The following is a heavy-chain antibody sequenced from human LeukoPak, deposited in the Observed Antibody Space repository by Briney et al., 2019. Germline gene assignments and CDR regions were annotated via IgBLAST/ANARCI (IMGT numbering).Heavy chain of an antibody. CDR1: GFTFSSYS. Sequence: PGGSLRLSCAASGFTFSSYSMNWVRQAPGKGLEWVSYISSSSSTIYYADSVKGRFTISRDNAKNSLYLQMNSLRAEDTAVYYCARVENTMTNPNPLLDYWGQGTLVTVSS. CDR2: ISSSSSTI. D-gene: IGHD3-22*01. J-gene: IGHJ4*02. CDR3: ARVENTMTNPNPLLDY. V-gene: IGHV3-48*01.